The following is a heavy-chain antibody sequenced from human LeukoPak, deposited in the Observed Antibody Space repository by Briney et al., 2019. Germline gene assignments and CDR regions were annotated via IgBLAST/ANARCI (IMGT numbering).Heavy chain of an antibody. D-gene: IGHD3-9*01. J-gene: IGHJ4*02. Sequence: GGSLRLSCAASGFTFSSYSMNWVRQAPGKGLEWVSAISGSGGSTYYADSVKGGFTISSDNSKNTLYLQMTVLRAEATAVYSCAKEWHYDIWTDDWGQGNLVTVSA. V-gene: IGHV3-23*01. CDR1: GFTFSSYS. CDR3: AKEWHYDIWTDD. CDR2: ISGSGGST.